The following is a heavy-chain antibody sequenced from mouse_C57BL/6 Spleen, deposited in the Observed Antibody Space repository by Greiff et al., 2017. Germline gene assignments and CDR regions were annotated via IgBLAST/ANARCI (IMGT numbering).Heavy chain of an antibody. CDR1: GYTFTSYG. D-gene: IGHD3-3*01. J-gene: IGHJ2*01. CDR2: IYPRSGNT. V-gene: IGHV1-81*01. CDR3: ARGEDSPDY. Sequence: VQLVESGAELARPGASVQLSCKASGYTFTSYGISWVKQRTGQGLEWIGEIYPRSGNTYYNEKFKGKATLTADKSSSTAYMELRSLTSEDSAVYFCARGEDSPDYWGQGTTLTVSS.